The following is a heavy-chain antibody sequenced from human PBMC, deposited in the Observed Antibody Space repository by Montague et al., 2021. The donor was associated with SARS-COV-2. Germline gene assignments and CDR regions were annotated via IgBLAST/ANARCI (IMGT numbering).Heavy chain of an antibody. CDR1: GDSVVEHSRR. J-gene: IGHJ6*02. V-gene: IGHV6-1*01. CDR2: PQHEKKNYN. Sequence: CAISGDSVVEHSRRSEEHTSALQSPLKFVCRPQHEKKNYNDYAVSVRGRVTINPDTSKNQFSLQLNSVTPEDTAIYYCTRGREGNYNVMDVWGQGTTVNVSS. D-gene: IGHD3-10*01. CDR3: TRGREGNYNVMDV.